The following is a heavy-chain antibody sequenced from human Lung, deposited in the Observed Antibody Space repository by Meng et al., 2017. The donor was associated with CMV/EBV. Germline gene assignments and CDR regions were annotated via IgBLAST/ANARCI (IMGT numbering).Heavy chain of an antibody. J-gene: IGHJ4*02. Sequence: SVKVPXKASGDMFSTYAITWVRQAPGQGLEWMGELIPILNAPNYAQKFQGRVRITADKSTTTAYMELSSLRSDDTAVYYCARALREYSSSSSDSWGQGTLVXVSS. CDR3: ARALREYSSSSSDS. V-gene: IGHV1-69*10. CDR1: GDMFSTYA. D-gene: IGHD6-6*01. CDR2: LIPILNAP.